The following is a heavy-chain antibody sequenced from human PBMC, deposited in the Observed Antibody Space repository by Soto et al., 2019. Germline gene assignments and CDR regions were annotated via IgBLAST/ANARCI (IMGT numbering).Heavy chain of an antibody. D-gene: IGHD2-15*01. Sequence: QSQTLSLTCAISGDSVSSNSAAWTWIRQSPSRGLEWLGRTYYRSKWYNDYAVSVKSRITINPDTSKNQFSLQLNSVTPEDTAVYYCARDFSGIVGKMTPGYYFDYWGQGTLVTVSS. CDR3: ARDFSGIVGKMTPGYYFDY. CDR1: GDSVSSNSAA. J-gene: IGHJ4*02. CDR2: TYYRSKWYN. V-gene: IGHV6-1*01.